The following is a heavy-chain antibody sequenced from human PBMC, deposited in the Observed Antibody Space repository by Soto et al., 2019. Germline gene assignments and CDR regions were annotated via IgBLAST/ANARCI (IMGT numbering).Heavy chain of an antibody. Sequence: SETLSLTCAVSGGSISSYYWSWIRQPPGKGLEWIGYIYYSGSTNYNPSLKSRVTISVDTSKNQFSLKLSSVTAADTAVYYCARAGYSFDYWGQGTLVTVSS. CDR2: IYYSGST. CDR1: GGSISSYY. D-gene: IGHD4-4*01. V-gene: IGHV4-59*01. CDR3: ARAGYSFDY. J-gene: IGHJ4*02.